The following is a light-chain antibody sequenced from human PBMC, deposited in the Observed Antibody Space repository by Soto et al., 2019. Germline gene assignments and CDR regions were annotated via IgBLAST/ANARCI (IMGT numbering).Light chain of an antibody. Sequence: EIVLTQYPATLSLSPGERATLSCRASQSVSSYLAWYQQKPGQAPRLLIYDASNRATGVPARFSGSGSGTDFTLTISSLEPEDFAVYYCQQLSNWRQTFGQGTKLEIK. CDR3: QQLSNWRQT. J-gene: IGKJ2*01. CDR2: DAS. V-gene: IGKV3-11*01. CDR1: QSVSSY.